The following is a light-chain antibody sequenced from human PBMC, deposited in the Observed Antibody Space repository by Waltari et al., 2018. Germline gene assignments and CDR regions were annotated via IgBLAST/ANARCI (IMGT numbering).Light chain of an antibody. CDR3: QHYNSYSSWT. J-gene: IGKJ1*01. CDR1: QGVGRW. V-gene: IGKV1-5*03. Sequence: DIQMTQSPFTLSASVGDKDTITCRARQGVGRWLAWYQQKAGKAPRCLISKASNLESGVPARFSGSGSGTEFTLTISSLQPDDFATYYCQHYNSYSSWTFGQGTKVEIK. CDR2: KAS.